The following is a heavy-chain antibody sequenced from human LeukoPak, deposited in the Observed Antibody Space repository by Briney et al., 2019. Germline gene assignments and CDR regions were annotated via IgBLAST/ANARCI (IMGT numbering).Heavy chain of an antibody. V-gene: IGHV3-66*01. CDR1: GFTVSNNY. J-gene: IGHJ1*01. CDR3: ARGNSYDSSGYPEYFQN. D-gene: IGHD3-22*01. Sequence: PGGSLRLSCAASGFTVSNNYMNWVRQAPGKGLEWVSVIYSGGSTSYADSVKGRFTISRDNSRNTVSLQVNTLRAEDTAVYYCARGNSYDSSGYPEYFQNWGQGTLVTVSS. CDR2: IYSGGST.